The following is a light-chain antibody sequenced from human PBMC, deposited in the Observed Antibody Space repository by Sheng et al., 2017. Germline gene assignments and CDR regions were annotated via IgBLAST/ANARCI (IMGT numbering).Light chain of an antibody. J-gene: IGKJ1*01. CDR1: QSVSSE. CDR3: QQYNNWPGT. V-gene: IGKV3D-15*01. Sequence: EIVMTQSPAHPVCVSEGKEPALSCRASQSVSSELAWYQQKPGQAPRLLIYGASTRATGIPARFSGSGSGTEFTLIISSLQSEDFAVYYCQQYNNWPGTFGRRDQGGNQT. CDR2: GAS.